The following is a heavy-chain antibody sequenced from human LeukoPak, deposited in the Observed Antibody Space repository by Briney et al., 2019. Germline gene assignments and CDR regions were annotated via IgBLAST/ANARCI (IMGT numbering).Heavy chain of an antibody. CDR3: ARDSGYSCGKIDY. J-gene: IGHJ4*02. D-gene: IGHD5-18*01. V-gene: IGHV4-39*07. Sequence: SETLSLTCTVSGGSISSSSYYWGWIRQPPGKGLEWIGSIYYSGSTYYNPSLKSRVTISVDTSKNQFSLKLSSVTAADTAVYYCARDSGYSCGKIDYWGQGTLVTVSS. CDR2: IYYSGST. CDR1: GGSISSSSYY.